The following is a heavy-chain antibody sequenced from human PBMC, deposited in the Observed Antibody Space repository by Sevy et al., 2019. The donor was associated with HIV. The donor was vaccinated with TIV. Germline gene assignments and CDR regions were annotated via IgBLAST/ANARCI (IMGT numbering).Heavy chain of an antibody. V-gene: IGHV3-53*01. Sequence: GGSLRLSCAASGFTVSSNYMSWVRQAPGKGLEWVSVIYSGGSTYYADSVKGRFTMSRDNSKNTLYLQMNSLRAEDTAVYYCARSPGVLHYYDSSGYLDYWGQGTLVTVSS. J-gene: IGHJ4*02. CDR3: ARSPGVLHYYDSSGYLDY. CDR2: IYSGGST. D-gene: IGHD3-22*01. CDR1: GFTVSSNY.